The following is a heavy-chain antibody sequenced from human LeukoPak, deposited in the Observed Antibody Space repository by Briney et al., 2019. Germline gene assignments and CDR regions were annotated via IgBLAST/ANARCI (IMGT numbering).Heavy chain of an antibody. V-gene: IGHV1-46*01. CDR3: ARDLGDFWSGYSFDY. D-gene: IGHD3-3*01. J-gene: IGHJ4*02. CDR2: INPSGGST. CDR1: GYTFTSYY. Sequence: ASVKVSCKASGYTFTSYYMHWVRQAPGQGLEWMGIINPSGGSTSYAQKFQGRVTMTRDTSTSTVYMELSSLRSEDTAVYYCARDLGDFWSGYSFDYWGQGTLVTVSS.